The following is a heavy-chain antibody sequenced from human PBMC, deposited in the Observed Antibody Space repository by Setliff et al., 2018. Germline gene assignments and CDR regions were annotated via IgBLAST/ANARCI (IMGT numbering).Heavy chain of an antibody. CDR1: GFTFSSYA. Sequence: GGSLRLSCAASGFTFSSYAMSWVRQAPGKGLEWVSAISGSGGSTYYADSVKGRFTISRDNSKNTLYLQMNSLRAEDTAVYYCAKAPGQWLGMLNWFDPWGQGTLVTLSS. CDR3: AKAPGQWLGMLNWFDP. CDR2: ISGSGGST. J-gene: IGHJ5*02. V-gene: IGHV3-23*01. D-gene: IGHD6-19*01.